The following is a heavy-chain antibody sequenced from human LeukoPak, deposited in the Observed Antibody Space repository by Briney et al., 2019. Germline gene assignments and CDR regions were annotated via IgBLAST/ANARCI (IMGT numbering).Heavy chain of an antibody. J-gene: IGHJ4*02. V-gene: IGHV4-31*03. Sequence: PSETLSLTCTVSGGSISSGGYYWSWIRQHPGKGLEWSGYIYYSGSTYYNPSLKSRVTISVDTSKNQFSLKLSSVTAADTAVYYCARGACSSTSCGEFVYWGQGTLVTVSS. CDR1: GGSISSGGYY. CDR3: ARGACSSTSCGEFVY. D-gene: IGHD2-2*01. CDR2: IYYSGST.